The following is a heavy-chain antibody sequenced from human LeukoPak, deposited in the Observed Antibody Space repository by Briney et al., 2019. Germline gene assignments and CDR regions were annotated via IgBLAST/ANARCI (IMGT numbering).Heavy chain of an antibody. Sequence: GGSLRLSCAASGFTFRTYALSWVRQAPGKGLEWVAVISYDGSNKYYADSVKGRFTISRDNSKNTLYLQMNSLRAEDTAVYYCARELGGGYSYGEDDAFDIWGQGTMVTVSS. D-gene: IGHD5-18*01. J-gene: IGHJ3*02. CDR3: ARELGGGYSYGEDDAFDI. CDR1: GFTFRTYA. V-gene: IGHV3-30-3*01. CDR2: ISYDGSNK.